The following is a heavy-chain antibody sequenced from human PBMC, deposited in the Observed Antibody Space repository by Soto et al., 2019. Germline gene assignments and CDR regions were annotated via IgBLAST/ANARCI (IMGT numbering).Heavy chain of an antibody. J-gene: IGHJ4*02. CDR3: STGLNTGF. CDR2: IKSKTAGWTT. Sequence: EVQLVQSTGGLVKPGESLRLSCAASGVSVTNAWMNWVRQAPGKGLEWVGLIKSKTAGWTTHYAATVKGRFTISRDDSKNMLYLQMNSMKIEDTAVYYCSTGLNTGFWGQGSLVTVSS. CDR1: GVSVTNAW. V-gene: IGHV3-15*01. D-gene: IGHD4-17*01.